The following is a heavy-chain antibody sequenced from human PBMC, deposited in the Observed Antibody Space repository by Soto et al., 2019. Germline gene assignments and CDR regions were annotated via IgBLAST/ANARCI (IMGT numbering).Heavy chain of an antibody. CDR2: IIPIFGTA. CDR3: ARDSGELIVRGVIITSPPKFDY. D-gene: IGHD3-10*01. J-gene: IGHJ4*02. CDR1: GGTFSSYA. Sequence: ASVKVSCKASGGTFSSYAISWVRQAPGQGLEWMGGIIPIFGTANYAQKFQGRVTITADESTSTAYMELSSLRSEDTAVYYCARDSGELIVRGVIITSPPKFDYWGQGTLVTVSS. V-gene: IGHV1-69*13.